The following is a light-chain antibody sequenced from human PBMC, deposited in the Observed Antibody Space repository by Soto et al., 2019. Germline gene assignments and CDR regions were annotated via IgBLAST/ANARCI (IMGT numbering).Light chain of an antibody. CDR3: QQLFMYPPT. CDR1: QSIGGF. V-gene: IGKV1-39*01. Sequence: DIQMTQSPSSLSVSVGGRVTITCRASQSIGGFLNWYQQKLGKAPKLLIYGASTLQSGVPSRFGGSGSGTDFTLTVSSLQPEDFATYYCQQLFMYPPTFGPGTKVDIK. CDR2: GAS. J-gene: IGKJ3*01.